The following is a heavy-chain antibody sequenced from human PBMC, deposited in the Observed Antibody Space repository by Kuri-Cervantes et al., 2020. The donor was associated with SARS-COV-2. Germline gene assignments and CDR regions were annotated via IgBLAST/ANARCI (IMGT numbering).Heavy chain of an antibody. J-gene: IGHJ4*02. CDR2: ISSSSSTI. D-gene: IGHD3-10*01. Sequence: GGSLRLSCAASGFTFSSYSMNWVRQAPGKGLEWVSYISSSSSTIYYADSVKGRFTISRDNAKNSLYLQVNSLRAEDTAVYYCARDLSSGPWAFDYWGQGTLVTVSS. CDR3: ARDLSSGPWAFDY. V-gene: IGHV3-48*01. CDR1: GFTFSSYS.